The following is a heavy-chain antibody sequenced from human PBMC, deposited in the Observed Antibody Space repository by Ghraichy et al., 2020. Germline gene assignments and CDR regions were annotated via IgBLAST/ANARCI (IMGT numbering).Heavy chain of an antibody. J-gene: IGHJ5*02. V-gene: IGHV4-4*07. D-gene: IGHD2-2*02. CDR2: IYTSGST. CDR1: GGSISSYY. Sequence: SETLSLTCTVSGGSISSYYWSWIRQPAGKGLEWIGRIYTSGSTNYNPSLKSRVTMSVDTSKNQFSLKLSSVTAADTAVYYCARVGMGYCSSTSCYTEWFDPWGQGTLVTVSS. CDR3: ARVGMGYCSSTSCYTEWFDP.